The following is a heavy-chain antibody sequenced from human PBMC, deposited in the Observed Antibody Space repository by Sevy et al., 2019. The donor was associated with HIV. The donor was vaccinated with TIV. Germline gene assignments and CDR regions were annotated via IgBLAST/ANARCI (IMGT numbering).Heavy chain of an antibody. J-gene: IGHJ4*02. V-gene: IGHV3-30*02. Sequence: GGSLRLSCAASGFTFSSYGMHWVRQAPGKGLEWVAFIRYDGSNKYYADSVKGRFTISRANSKNTLYLQMNSLRAEDTSVYYCAKDITIFGVVIIYLFDYWGQGTLVTVSS. D-gene: IGHD3-3*01. CDR2: IRYDGSNK. CDR1: GFTFSSYG. CDR3: AKDITIFGVVIIYLFDY.